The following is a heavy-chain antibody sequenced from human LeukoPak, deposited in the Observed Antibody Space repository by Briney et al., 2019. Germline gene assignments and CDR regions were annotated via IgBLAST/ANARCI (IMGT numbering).Heavy chain of an antibody. CDR1: GGSISSYY. J-gene: IGHJ4*02. Sequence: SETLSLTCTVSGGSISSYYWSWIRQPPGKGLEWIGYIYYSGSTNYNPSLKSRVTISVDTSKNQFSLKLSSVTAADTAVYYCARGYVVVPAAGFDYWGQGTLVTVSS. V-gene: IGHV4-59*01. CDR2: IYYSGST. D-gene: IGHD2-2*01. CDR3: ARGYVVVPAAGFDY.